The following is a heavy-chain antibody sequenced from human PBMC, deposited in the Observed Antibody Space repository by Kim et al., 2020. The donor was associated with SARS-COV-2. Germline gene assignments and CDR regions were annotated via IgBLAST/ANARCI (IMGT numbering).Heavy chain of an antibody. Sequence: SETLSLTCIVSGGSINSNNYYWGWIRQPPGKGLEWIGSVYYNGNTYYNPSLKSRVTISVDTSKNQFSLKLASVTAADTAMYYCARDQTNWNAVYFDFWGQGTVVTVSS. J-gene: IGHJ4*02. V-gene: IGHV4-39*07. CDR1: GGSINSNNYY. CDR3: ARDQTNWNAVYFDF. D-gene: IGHD1-20*01. CDR2: VYYNGNT.